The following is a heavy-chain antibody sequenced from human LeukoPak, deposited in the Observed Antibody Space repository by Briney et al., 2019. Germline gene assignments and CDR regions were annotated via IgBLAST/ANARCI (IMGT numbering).Heavy chain of an antibody. CDR1: GGSLSSNDYY. J-gene: IGHJ4*02. Sequence: SESLSLTCTVSGGSLSSNDYYWGWIRQPPGKRLEWIGSIFHSGYIYYNPSLKSRVTISVDTSKNQFSLKLSSVTAADTAVYYCARRREYSGSYFDYWGQGTLVTVSS. V-gene: IGHV4-39*07. CDR2: IFHSGYI. CDR3: ARRREYSGSYFDY. D-gene: IGHD1-26*01.